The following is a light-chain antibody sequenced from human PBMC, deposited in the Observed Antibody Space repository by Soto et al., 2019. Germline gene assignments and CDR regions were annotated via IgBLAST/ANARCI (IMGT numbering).Light chain of an antibody. CDR1: SGHSNYA. Sequence: QSVLTQSPSASASLGASVKLTCTLSSGHSNYAIAWHQQQPEKGPRFLVKLNSDGSHAKGDGIPDRFSVSTSGAERYLTISSLQSEDEGDYYCQTWGTGFRVFGGGTKVTVL. V-gene: IGLV4-69*01. CDR2: LNSDGSH. J-gene: IGLJ3*02. CDR3: QTWGTGFRV.